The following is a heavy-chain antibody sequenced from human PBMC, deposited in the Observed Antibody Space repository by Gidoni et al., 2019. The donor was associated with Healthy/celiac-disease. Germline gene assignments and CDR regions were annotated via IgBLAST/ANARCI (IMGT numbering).Heavy chain of an antibody. CDR3: ARGDIVVVVAAESGDY. CDR1: GYTFTGYY. D-gene: IGHD2-15*01. CDR2: INPNSGGT. J-gene: IGHJ4*02. Sequence: QVQLVQSGAEVKKPGASVKVSCQASGYTFTGYYIHWVRQAPGQGLEWLGWINPNSGGTNYAQKFQGRVTMTRDTSISTAYMELSRLRSDDTAVYYCARGDIVVVVAAESGDYWGQGTLVTVSS. V-gene: IGHV1-2*02.